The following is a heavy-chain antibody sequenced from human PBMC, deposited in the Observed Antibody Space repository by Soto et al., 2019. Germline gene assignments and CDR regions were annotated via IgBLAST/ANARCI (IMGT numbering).Heavy chain of an antibody. J-gene: IGHJ5*02. Sequence: GGSLRLSCAASGFTFSSYAMSWVRQPSRKKLEWVSAISGSGGSTYYADSVKGRFTISRDNSKNTLYLQMNSLRAEDTAVYYCAKVVAVAGTRGENWFDPWGQGTLVTVSS. CDR1: GFTFSSYA. CDR2: ISGSGGST. CDR3: AKVVAVAGTRGENWFDP. V-gene: IGHV3-23*01. D-gene: IGHD6-19*01.